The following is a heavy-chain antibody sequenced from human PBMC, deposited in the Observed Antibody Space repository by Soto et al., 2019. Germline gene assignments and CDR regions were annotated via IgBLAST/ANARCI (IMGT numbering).Heavy chain of an antibody. D-gene: IGHD3-16*01. V-gene: IGHV1-18*01. J-gene: IGHJ5*02. CDR3: ARVGGALGPGFGP. CDR2: ISAYNYNT. CDR1: GYTFTSYG. Sequence: QVQLVQSGAEVKKPGVSVKVSCKASGYTFTSYGLSWVRQAPGQGLEWMGRISAYNYNTNNAQKLQGRVTMTTDTSTSTAYTELRSVRSDHTAVYYCARVGGALGPGFGPWGQGTVVTVSS.